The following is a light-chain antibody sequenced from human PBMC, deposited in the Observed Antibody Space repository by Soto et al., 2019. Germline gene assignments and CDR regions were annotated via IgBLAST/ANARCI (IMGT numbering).Light chain of an antibody. Sequence: DFQMTQSPSTLSASVGDKVTMTCRASQSIGSWLAWYQQKPGKAPKVLIYDASSLESGVPSRFSGSGSGTEFTLTISSLQPDDFATYYCQQYNSYPYTFGQGTKLEIK. CDR2: DAS. J-gene: IGKJ2*01. CDR3: QQYNSYPYT. V-gene: IGKV1-5*01. CDR1: QSIGSW.